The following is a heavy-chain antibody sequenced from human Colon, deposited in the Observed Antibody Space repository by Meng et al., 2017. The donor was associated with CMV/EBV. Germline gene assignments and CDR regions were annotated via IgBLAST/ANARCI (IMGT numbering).Heavy chain of an antibody. Sequence: GGSLRLSCATSGFTFSTFAMSWVRQAPGKGLEWVSLIYSGGGDTYYGDSVKGRFTISRDNAKNMLYLQMNSLRAEDTAVYYCAKALGFQDWGSSHDPFDVWGQGTMVTVSS. CDR3: AKALGFQDWGSSHDPFDV. J-gene: IGHJ3*01. V-gene: IGHV3-23*03. CDR1: GFTFSTFA. CDR2: IYSGGGDT. D-gene: IGHD6-13*01.